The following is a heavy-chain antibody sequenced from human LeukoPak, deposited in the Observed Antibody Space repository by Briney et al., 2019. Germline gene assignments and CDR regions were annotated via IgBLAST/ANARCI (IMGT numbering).Heavy chain of an antibody. J-gene: IGHJ3*02. CDR1: GFTFSSYA. D-gene: IGHD3-10*01. CDR2: ISSNGGST. CDR3: ARENYGSGKDAFDI. Sequence: PGGSLRLSCAASGFTFSSYAIHWVRQAPGKGLEYVSAISSNGGSTYYANSVKGRFTISGDNSKNTLYLQMGSLRAEDMAVYYCARENYGSGKDAFDIWGQGTMVTVSS. V-gene: IGHV3-64*01.